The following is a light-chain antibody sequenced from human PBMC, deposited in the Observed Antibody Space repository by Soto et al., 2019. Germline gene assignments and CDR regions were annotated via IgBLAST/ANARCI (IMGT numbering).Light chain of an antibody. V-gene: IGLV2-14*01. Sequence: QSALTQPASVSGSPGQSIALSCTGRSRDIGGYNYVSWYQQHPGKAPKLMIYDVSNRPSGVSNRFSGSKSGNTASLTISGRQAEDEADYYCSSYTTSGALVVFGGGTKVTVL. CDR2: DVS. CDR3: SSYTTSGALVV. J-gene: IGLJ2*01. CDR1: SRDIGGYNY.